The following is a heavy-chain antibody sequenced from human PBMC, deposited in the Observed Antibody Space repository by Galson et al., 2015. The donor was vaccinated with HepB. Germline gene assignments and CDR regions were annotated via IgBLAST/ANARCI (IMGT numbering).Heavy chain of an antibody. CDR2: SNSDGTST. Sequence: SLRLSCAASGFTFSASWMYWVRQAPGKGLVCVPRSNSDGTSTVYADSVKGRFTISRDNAKNTLYLQMNSLRAEDTAVYYCARSASLDYWGQGTLVTVSS. CDR3: ARSASLDY. CDR1: GFTFSASW. V-gene: IGHV3-74*01. J-gene: IGHJ4*02.